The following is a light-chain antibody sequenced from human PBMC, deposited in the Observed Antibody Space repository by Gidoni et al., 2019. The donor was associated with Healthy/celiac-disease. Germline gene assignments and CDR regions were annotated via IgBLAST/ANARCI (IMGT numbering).Light chain of an antibody. CDR1: QSVSSSY. Sequence: EIVLTQSPGTLSLSPGERATLSCRASQSVSSSYLAWYQQKPGQAPRRLIYGASSRATGIPDRFSGSGSGTDFTLTISRLEPEDFAVYYCQQYGSSPGTFXPXTKVDIK. V-gene: IGKV3-20*01. CDR3: QQYGSSPGT. J-gene: IGKJ3*01. CDR2: GAS.